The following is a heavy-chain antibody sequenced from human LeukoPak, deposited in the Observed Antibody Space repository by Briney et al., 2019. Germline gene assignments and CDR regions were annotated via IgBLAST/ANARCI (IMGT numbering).Heavy chain of an antibody. CDR2: INHSGST. D-gene: IGHD3-22*01. CDR1: GGSFSGYY. Sequence: SETLSLTCAVYGGSFSGYYWSWIRQPPGKGLEWIGEINHSGSTNYNPSLKSRVTISVDTSKNQFSLKLSSVTAADTAVYYCARGLLPDYWGQGTLVTVSS. J-gene: IGHJ4*02. V-gene: IGHV4-34*01. CDR3: ARGLLPDY.